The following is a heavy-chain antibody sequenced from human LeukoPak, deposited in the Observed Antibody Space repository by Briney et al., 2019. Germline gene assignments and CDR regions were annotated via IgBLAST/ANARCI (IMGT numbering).Heavy chain of an antibody. Sequence: SETLSLTCTVSGGSISSYYWSWIRQPPGKGLEWIGYIYYSGSTNYNPSLKSRVTISVDTSKNQFSLKLSSVTAADTAVYYCARGPVLTMSSPFDYWGQGTLATVSS. CDR3: ARGPVLTMSSPFDY. V-gene: IGHV4-59*01. J-gene: IGHJ4*02. CDR1: GGSISSYY. D-gene: IGHD3-22*01. CDR2: IYYSGST.